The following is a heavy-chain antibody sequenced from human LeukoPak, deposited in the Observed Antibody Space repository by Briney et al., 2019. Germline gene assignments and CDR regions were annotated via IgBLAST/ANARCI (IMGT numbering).Heavy chain of an antibody. CDR2: IVVGSGNT. CDR3: ALGSGGSPNYFDY. J-gene: IGHJ4*02. Sequence: SVKVSCKASGFTFTSSAMQGVRQARGQRVEWIGWIVVGSGNTNYAQKFQERVTITRDMSTSTAYMELSSLRSEDTAVYYCALGSGGSPNYFDYWGQGTLVTVSS. D-gene: IGHD2-15*01. V-gene: IGHV1-58*02. CDR1: GFTFTSSA.